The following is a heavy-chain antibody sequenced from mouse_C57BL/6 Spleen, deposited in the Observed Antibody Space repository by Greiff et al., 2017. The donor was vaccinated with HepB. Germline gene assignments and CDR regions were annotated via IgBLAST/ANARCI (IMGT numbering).Heavy chain of an antibody. J-gene: IGHJ3*01. D-gene: IGHD2-4*01. V-gene: IGHV1-80*01. Sequence: VQLQQSGAELVKPGASVKISCKASGYAFSSYWMNWVKQSPGKCLEWIGQIHPGDGDTNYNGKFKGKATLTADKSSSTAYMQLSSLTSEDSAVYFCARQYDYDSFAYWGQGTLVTVSA. CDR1: GYAFSSYW. CDR2: IHPGDGDT. CDR3: ARQYDYDSFAY.